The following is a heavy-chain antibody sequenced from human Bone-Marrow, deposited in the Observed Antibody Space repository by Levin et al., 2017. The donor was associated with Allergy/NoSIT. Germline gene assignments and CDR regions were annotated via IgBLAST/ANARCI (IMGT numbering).Heavy chain of an antibody. V-gene: IGHV7-4-1*02. CDR3: TRGDSIAVAATAAGDSLDI. J-gene: IGHJ3*02. CDR1: EYTFSNYA. D-gene: IGHD6-19*01. CDR2: INTNTGNP. Sequence: GASVKVSCKASEYTFSNYALNWVRQAPGQGLEWMGWINTNTGNPRYAQGFTGRFVFSLDTSVSTAYLQLSSLKPEDTAVSYCTRGDSIAVAATAAGDSLDIWGQGTMVTVSS.